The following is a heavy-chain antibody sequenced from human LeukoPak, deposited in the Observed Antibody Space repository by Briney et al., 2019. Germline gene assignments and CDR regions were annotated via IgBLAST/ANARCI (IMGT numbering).Heavy chain of an antibody. CDR1: GGSISSYY. V-gene: IGHV4-59*01. CDR2: IYYSGST. D-gene: IGHD3-22*01. CDR3: ARVTGYMIEDYFDY. Sequence: SETLSLTCTVSGGSISSYYWSWIRRPPGKGLEWIGYIYYSGSTNYNPSLKSRVTISVDTSKNQFSLKLSSVTAADTAVYYCARVTGYMIEDYFDYWGQGTLVTVSS. J-gene: IGHJ4*02.